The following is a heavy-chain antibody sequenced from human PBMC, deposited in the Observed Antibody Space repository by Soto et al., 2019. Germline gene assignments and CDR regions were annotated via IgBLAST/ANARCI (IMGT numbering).Heavy chain of an antibody. CDR2: VRYDGRAK. V-gene: IGHV3-33*01. Sequence: GGSMKLSCAACGLTLNTYGMHWVRQAPGKGLEYVAGVRYDGRAKYYVDSVRGRFTIARDNYKNLLSLQMSSLRAEDTAVYYWARGFFAAVYAAHIDHWGQGTPVTVSS. CDR3: ARGFFAAVYAAHIDH. J-gene: IGHJ4*02. D-gene: IGHD2-8*01. CDR1: GLTLNTYG.